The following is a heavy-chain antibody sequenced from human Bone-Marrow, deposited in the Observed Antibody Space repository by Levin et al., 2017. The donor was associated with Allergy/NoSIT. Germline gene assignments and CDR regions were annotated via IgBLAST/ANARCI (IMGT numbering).Heavy chain of an antibody. CDR1: GFTFGDYA. J-gene: IGHJ6*02. CDR2: IRSKAYGGTT. CDR3: TRDGPSTKRYYYDSSGYYDTPYYYGMDV. Sequence: GGSLRLSCTASGFTFGDYAMSWFRQAPGKGLEWVGFIRSKAYGGTTEYAASVKGRFTISRDDSKSIAYLQMNSLKTEDTAVYYCTRDGPSTKRYYYDSSGYYDTPYYYGMDVWGQGTTVTVSS. V-gene: IGHV3-49*03. D-gene: IGHD3-22*01.